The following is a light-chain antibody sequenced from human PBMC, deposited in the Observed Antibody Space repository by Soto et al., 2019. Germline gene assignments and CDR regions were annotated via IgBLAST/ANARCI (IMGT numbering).Light chain of an antibody. Sequence: QSALTQPASVSGSPGQSITISCTGTSSDVGAYNYVSWYQQHPGKAPKLMIYDVSSRPSGVSNRFSGSKSGNTASVTISGPQADDEADYYCSSFTSSSTPVVFGGGTKLTVL. J-gene: IGLJ3*02. CDR1: SSDVGAYNY. CDR2: DVS. V-gene: IGLV2-14*03. CDR3: SSFTSSSTPVV.